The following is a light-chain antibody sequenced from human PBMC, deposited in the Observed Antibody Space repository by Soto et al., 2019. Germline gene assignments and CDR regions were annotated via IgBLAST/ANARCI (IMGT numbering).Light chain of an antibody. CDR3: QSYDNSLSVYV. Sequence: QAVVTQPPSVSGAPGQRVTISCTGSSSNIGAHYDVHWYQQLPGTAPKLLIYGNSNRPSGVPDRFSGSKSGTSASLAITGVQAEDEADYYCQSYDNSLSVYVFGTGTKVTVL. CDR2: GNS. V-gene: IGLV1-40*01. CDR1: SSNIGAHYD. J-gene: IGLJ1*01.